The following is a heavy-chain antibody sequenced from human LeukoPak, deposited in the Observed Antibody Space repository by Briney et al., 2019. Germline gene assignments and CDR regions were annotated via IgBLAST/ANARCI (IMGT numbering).Heavy chain of an antibody. Sequence: ASVKVSCKASGYTFTSYYMHWVRQAPGQGLEWMGIINPSGGSTSYAQKFQGRVTMTRDTSTSTVYMELSSLRSEDTAVYYCARGGEGYCSSTSCYKARSADTAMVKNYWGQGTLVTVSS. J-gene: IGHJ4*02. CDR2: INPSGGST. D-gene: IGHD2-2*02. CDR3: ARGGEGYCSSTSCYKARSADTAMVKNY. V-gene: IGHV1-46*01. CDR1: GYTFTSYY.